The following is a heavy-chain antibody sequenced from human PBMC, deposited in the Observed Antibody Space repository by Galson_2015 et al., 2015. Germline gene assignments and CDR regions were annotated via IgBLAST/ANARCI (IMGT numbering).Heavy chain of an antibody. D-gene: IGHD2-15*01. V-gene: IGHV1-69*13. Sequence: SVKVSCKASEGTFSSYAISWVRQAPGQGLEWMGGIIPIFGTANYAQKLQGRVTITADESTSTAYMELSSLRSEDTAVYYCARVILYCSGGSCYPVYFDYWGQGTLVTVSS. CDR3: ARVILYCSGGSCYPVYFDY. CDR1: EGTFSSYA. J-gene: IGHJ4*02. CDR2: IIPIFGTA.